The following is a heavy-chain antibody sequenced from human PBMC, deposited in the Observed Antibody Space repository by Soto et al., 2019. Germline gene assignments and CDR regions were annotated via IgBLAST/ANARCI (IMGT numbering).Heavy chain of an antibody. J-gene: IGHJ1*01. V-gene: IGHV3-30*18. CDR3: AKDLRQQLGEYFQH. Sequence: HSGGSLRLSCAASGFTFSSYGMHWVRQAPGKGLEWVAVISYDGSNKYYADSVKGRFTISRDNSKNTLYLQMNSLRAEDTAVYYCAKDLRQQLGEYFQHWGQGTLVTVSS. CDR2: ISYDGSNK. CDR1: GFTFSSYG. D-gene: IGHD6-13*01.